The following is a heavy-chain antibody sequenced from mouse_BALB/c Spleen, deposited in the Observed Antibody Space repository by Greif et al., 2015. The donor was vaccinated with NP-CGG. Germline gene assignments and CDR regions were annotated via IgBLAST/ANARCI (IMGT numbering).Heavy chain of an antibody. D-gene: IGHD1-1*01. CDR1: GFSLTSYG. CDR3: ATYYYGTSWFAY. J-gene: IGHJ3*01. CDR2: IWRGGST. Sequence: VKLVESGPGLVQPSQSLSITCTVSGFSLTSYGVHWVRQSPGKGLEWLGVIWRGGSTDYNAAFMSRLSITKDNSKSQVFLKMNSLQADDTAIYYCATYYYGTSWFAYWGQGTLVTVSA. V-gene: IGHV2-5*01.